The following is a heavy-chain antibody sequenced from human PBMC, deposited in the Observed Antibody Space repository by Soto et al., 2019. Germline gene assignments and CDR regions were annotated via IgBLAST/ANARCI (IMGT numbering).Heavy chain of an antibody. Sequence: QVQLVESGGGVVQPGGSLRLSCAASGFTFSTYAMQWVRQAPGKGLEWVAVVSSEGGTQFYADSVKGRFTISRDNSKNSLYLQMSSLTIEDAAIYYCARETYYSGQVIGNLDLWGRGTLVTVSS. J-gene: IGHJ2*01. D-gene: IGHD3-10*01. CDR3: ARETYYSGQVIGNLDL. CDR2: VSSEGGTQ. CDR1: GFTFSTYA. V-gene: IGHV3-30-3*01.